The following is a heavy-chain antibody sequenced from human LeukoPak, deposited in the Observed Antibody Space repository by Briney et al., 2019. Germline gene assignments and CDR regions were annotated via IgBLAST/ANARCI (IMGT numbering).Heavy chain of an antibody. CDR1: GGSINY. CDR3: ARLIRSGSYPYFYYYMDV. CDR2: IYYSGDT. V-gene: IGHV4-59*01. Sequence: SETLSLTCSVSGGSINYWSWIRQPPGKGLEWIGYIYYSGDTNYNPSLRSRVTISIDTSKKQFSLKLSSVTAADTAVYYCARLIRSGSYPYFYYYMDVWGKGTTVTVSS. J-gene: IGHJ6*03. D-gene: IGHD1-26*01.